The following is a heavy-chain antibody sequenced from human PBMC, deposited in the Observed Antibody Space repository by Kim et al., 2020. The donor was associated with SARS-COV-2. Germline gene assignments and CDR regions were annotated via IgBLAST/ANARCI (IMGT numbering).Heavy chain of an antibody. V-gene: IGHV3-15*01. J-gene: IGHJ5*02. CDR3: TTEPDYDILTGYHRLDP. Sequence: EKDRFTISREDSKNTLYLQMNSLKTEDTAVYYCTTEPDYDILTGYHRLDPWGQGTLVTVSS. D-gene: IGHD3-9*01.